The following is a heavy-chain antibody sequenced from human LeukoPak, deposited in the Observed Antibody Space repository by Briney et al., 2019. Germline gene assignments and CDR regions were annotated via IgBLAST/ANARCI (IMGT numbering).Heavy chain of an antibody. CDR2: IIPIFGTA. D-gene: IGHD2-15*01. CDR1: GGTFSSYA. V-gene: IGHV1-69*13. J-gene: IGHJ4*02. CDR3: ARGYCSGGSCYTFDY. Sequence: ASVKVSCMASGGTFSSYAISWVRQAPGQGLEWMGGIIPIFGTANYAQKFQGRVTITADESTSTAYMELSRLRSDDTAVYYCARGYCSGGSCYTFDYWGQGTLVTVSS.